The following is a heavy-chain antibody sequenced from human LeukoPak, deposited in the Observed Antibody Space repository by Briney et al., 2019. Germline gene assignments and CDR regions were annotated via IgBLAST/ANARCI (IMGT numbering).Heavy chain of an antibody. CDR3: ARVTAYSGCDY. D-gene: IGHD6-19*01. J-gene: IGHJ4*02. CDR2: INPSGGST. CDR1: GDTFTSYY. Sequence: GASVKVSCKESGDTFTSYYMHWVRQTPGQGLEWMGIINPSGGSTSYAQKFQGRVTMTRDTSTSTVYMELSSLRSEDTAVYYCARVTAYSGCDYWGQGTLVTVSS. V-gene: IGHV1-46*01.